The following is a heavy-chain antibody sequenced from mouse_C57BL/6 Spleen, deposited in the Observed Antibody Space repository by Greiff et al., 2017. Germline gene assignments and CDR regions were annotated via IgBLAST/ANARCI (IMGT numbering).Heavy chain of an antibody. CDR3: ARSYDGYYPFDY. Sequence: QVQLQQSGPELVKPGASVKISCKASGYAFSSSWMNWVKQRPGKGLEWIGRLYPGDGDTNYNGKFKGKATLTADKSSSTAYMQLSSLTSEDSAVYFCARSYDGYYPFDYWGQGTTLTVSS. J-gene: IGHJ2*01. CDR2: LYPGDGDT. V-gene: IGHV1-82*01. D-gene: IGHD2-3*01. CDR1: GYAFSSSW.